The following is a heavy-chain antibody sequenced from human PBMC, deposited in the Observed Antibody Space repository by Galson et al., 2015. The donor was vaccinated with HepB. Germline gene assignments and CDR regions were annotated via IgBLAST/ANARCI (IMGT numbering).Heavy chain of an antibody. J-gene: IGHJ5*02. Sequence: QSGAEVKKPGESLKISCKGSGYSFTNYWIGWVRQIPGKGLEWMGIIYPGDSDTRYSPSFQGQVTISVDKSISTAYLQWSSLKASDTAMYYCARQQYHRSGYWDRLDPWGQGTLVTVSS. CDR3: ARQQYHRSGYWDRLDP. CDR2: IYPGDSDT. V-gene: IGHV5-51*01. D-gene: IGHD3-22*01. CDR1: GYSFTNYW.